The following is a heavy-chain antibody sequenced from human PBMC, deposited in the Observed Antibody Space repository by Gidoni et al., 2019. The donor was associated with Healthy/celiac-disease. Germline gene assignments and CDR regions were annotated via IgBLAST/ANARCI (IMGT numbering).Heavy chain of an antibody. CDR2: IFSNDEK. CDR3: ARIVVGGSHGDFDY. J-gene: IGHJ4*02. Sequence: QVTLKASGPVLVTPTETLTLTCTVSGFSLSNARMGVSWIRQPPGKALEWLAHIFSNDEKSYSTSLKSRLTISKDTSKSQVVLTMTNMDPVDTATYYCARIVVGGSHGDFDYWGQGTLVTVSS. V-gene: IGHV2-26*01. CDR1: GFSLSNARMG. D-gene: IGHD1-26*01.